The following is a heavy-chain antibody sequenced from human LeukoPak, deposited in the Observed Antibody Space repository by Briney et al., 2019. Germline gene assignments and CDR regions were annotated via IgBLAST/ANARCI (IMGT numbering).Heavy chain of an antibody. J-gene: IGHJ4*02. V-gene: IGHV3-74*01. Sequence: GGSLRLSCAASGFTFRSAWMHWVRQAPGKGLVWVSRIRGDGGDTNYADFVKGRYTISRDNAKSTLYLQMNGLGVEDTAVYYCVRDIVAGSGSYSDWGQGTLVTVSS. D-gene: IGHD3-10*01. CDR2: IRGDGGDT. CDR3: VRDIVAGSGSYSD. CDR1: GFTFRSAW.